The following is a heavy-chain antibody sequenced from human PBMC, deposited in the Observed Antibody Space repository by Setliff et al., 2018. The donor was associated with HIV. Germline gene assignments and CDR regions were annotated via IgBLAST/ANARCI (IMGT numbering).Heavy chain of an antibody. J-gene: IGHJ3*02. D-gene: IGHD2-15*01. CDR2: LNPTSGNT. CDR1: GYTFTSLD. V-gene: IGHV1-8*01. CDR3: AIRREVVVATTRRGLDI. Sequence: ASVKVSCKASGYTFTSLDINWVRQATGQGPEWMGWLNPTSGNTGSAQRFQGRLTMTRNASISTAYMELNSLMSEDTAVYFCAIRREVVVATTRRGLDIWGQGTMVTVSS.